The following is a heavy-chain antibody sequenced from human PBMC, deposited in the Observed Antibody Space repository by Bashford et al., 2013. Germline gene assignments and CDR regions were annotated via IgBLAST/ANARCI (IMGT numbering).Heavy chain of an antibody. J-gene: IGHJ4*02. D-gene: IGHD3-22*01. V-gene: IGHV3-73*01. CDR2: ANSYAT. CDR3: TSLDYYESSGYYNGY. Sequence: ANSYATAYAASVKGRFTISRDDSKNTAYLQMNSLKSEDTAVYYCTSLDYYESSGYYNGYWGQGTLVTVSS.